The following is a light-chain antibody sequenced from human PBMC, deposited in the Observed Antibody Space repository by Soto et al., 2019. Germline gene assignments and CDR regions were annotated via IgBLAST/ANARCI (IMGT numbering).Light chain of an antibody. V-gene: IGKV1-9*01. J-gene: IGKJ5*01. CDR2: AAF. CDR3: QHLNIYPIT. CDR1: QGIRNY. Sequence: DIQMTQSPSSLSGSVVDRVTITFRASQGIRNYLAWYQKKPVKAPKLLISAAFTLQSGVPSRFSGSGYGTDLTITISSMQPEDFATYYCQHLNIYPITFGQGTRLEIK.